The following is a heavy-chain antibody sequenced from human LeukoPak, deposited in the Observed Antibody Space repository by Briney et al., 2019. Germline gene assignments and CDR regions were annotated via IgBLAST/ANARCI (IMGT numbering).Heavy chain of an antibody. D-gene: IGHD5-18*01. V-gene: IGHV4-39*07. CDR2: IYHSGST. CDR3: ARVWGSYGYNWFDP. CDR1: GGSISSGDYY. Sequence: PSQTLSLTCTVSGGSISSGDYYWGWIRQPPGKGLEWIGSIYHSGSTYYNPSFKSRVTISVDTSKNQFSLKLSSVTAADTAVYYCARVWGSYGYNWFDPWGQGTLVTVSS. J-gene: IGHJ5*02.